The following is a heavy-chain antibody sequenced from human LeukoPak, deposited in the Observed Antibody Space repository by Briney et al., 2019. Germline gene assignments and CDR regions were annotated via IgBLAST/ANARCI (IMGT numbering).Heavy chain of an antibody. CDR1: GGSISSYY. D-gene: IGHD6-13*01. CDR2: IYYSGST. V-gene: IGHV4-59*01. CDR3: ARNGIAAAVVFDY. J-gene: IGHJ4*02. Sequence: SETLSLTCTVSGGSISSYYRSWIRQPPGKGLEWIGYIYYSGSTNYNPSLKSRVTISVDTSKNQFSLKLSSVTAADTAVYYCARNGIAAAVVFDYWGQGTLVTVSS.